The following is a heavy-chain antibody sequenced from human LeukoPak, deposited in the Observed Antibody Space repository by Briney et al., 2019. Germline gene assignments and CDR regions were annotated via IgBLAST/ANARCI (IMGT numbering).Heavy chain of an antibody. CDR2: IYSGGST. CDR1: GFTVSSNY. J-gene: IGHJ6*03. Sequence: GGSLRLSCAASGFTVSSNYMSWVRQAPGKGLEWGSVIYSGGSTYYADSVKGRFTISRDNSKNTLYLQMKSLRAEDTAVYYCARAVVKYYYYYMDVWGKGTTVTVSS. CDR3: ARAVVKYYYYYMDV. V-gene: IGHV3-53*01.